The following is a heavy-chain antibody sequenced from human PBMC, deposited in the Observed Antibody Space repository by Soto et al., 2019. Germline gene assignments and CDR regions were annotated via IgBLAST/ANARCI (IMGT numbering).Heavy chain of an antibody. CDR1: GFTFSRLG. D-gene: IGHD3-16*01. Sequence: QVQLVESGGGGVQPGRSLRLSCAASGFTFSRLGMHWVRQAPGKGLEWVAIISNDGSSTYYADSVKGRFTISRDNSKNTLDLQLNILRTEDTAIYYCFKEIGDSNDYPLFYRGKGSLVPVSS. J-gene: IGHJ4*02. CDR2: ISNDGSST. V-gene: IGHV3-30*18. CDR3: FKEIGDSNDYPLFY.